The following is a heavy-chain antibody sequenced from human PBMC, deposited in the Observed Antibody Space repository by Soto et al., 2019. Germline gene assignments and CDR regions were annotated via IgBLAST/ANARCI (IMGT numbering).Heavy chain of an antibody. CDR1: GYTFTSYD. Sequence: ASVKVSCKASGYTFTSYDINCVRQATGQGLEWMGWMNPNSGNTGYAQKFQGRVTMTRNTSISTAYMELSSLRSEDTAVYYCATYSSSWPYYYYYYMDVWGKGTTVTVSS. V-gene: IGHV1-8*01. J-gene: IGHJ6*03. D-gene: IGHD6-13*01. CDR2: MNPNSGNT. CDR3: ATYSSSWPYYYYYYMDV.